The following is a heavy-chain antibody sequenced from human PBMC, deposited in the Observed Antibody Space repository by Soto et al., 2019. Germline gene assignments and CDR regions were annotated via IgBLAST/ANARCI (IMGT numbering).Heavy chain of an antibody. V-gene: IGHV3-7*01. Sequence: EVQLVESGGGLVQPGGSLRLSCAASGFTFSSYWMTWVRQAPGKGLEWVANIKQDGSEKYFVDSVKGRFTISRDNAKNSLYLQMNSLRAEDTAAYYCARNYGDYAGDAFDIWGQGTMVTVSS. CDR2: IKQDGSEK. J-gene: IGHJ3*02. D-gene: IGHD4-17*01. CDR3: ARNYGDYAGDAFDI. CDR1: GFTFSSYW.